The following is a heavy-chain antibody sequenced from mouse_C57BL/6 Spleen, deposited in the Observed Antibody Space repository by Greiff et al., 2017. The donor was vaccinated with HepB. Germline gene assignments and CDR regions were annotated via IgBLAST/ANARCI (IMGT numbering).Heavy chain of an antibody. CDR3: ARGPYSTTVPMEYFDV. CDR1: GYTFTSYW. CDR2: IDPNSGGT. D-gene: IGHD1-1*01. Sequence: QVQLQQPGAELVKPGASVKLSCKASGYTFTSYWMHWVKQRPGRGLEWIGRIDPNSGGTKYNEKFKSKATLTVDKPSSTAYMQLSSLTSEDSAVYYCARGPYSTTVPMEYFDVWGTGTTVTVSS. J-gene: IGHJ1*03. V-gene: IGHV1-72*01.